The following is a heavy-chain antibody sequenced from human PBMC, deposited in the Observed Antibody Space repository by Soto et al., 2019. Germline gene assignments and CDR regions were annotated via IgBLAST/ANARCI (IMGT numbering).Heavy chain of an antibody. CDR3: ARDEWGYSCGYNYYYYGMDV. D-gene: IGHD5-18*01. Sequence: SVKVSCKASGYTFTSYGISWVRQAPGQGLEWMGWISAYNGNTNYAQKLQGRVTMTTDTSTSTAYMELRSLRSDDTAVYYCARDEWGYSCGYNYYYYGMDVWGQGTTVTVAS. CDR1: GYTFTSYG. V-gene: IGHV1-18*01. J-gene: IGHJ6*02. CDR2: ISAYNGNT.